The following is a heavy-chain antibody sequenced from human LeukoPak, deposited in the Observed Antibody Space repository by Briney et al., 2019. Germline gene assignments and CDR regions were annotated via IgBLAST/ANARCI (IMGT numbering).Heavy chain of an antibody. J-gene: IGHJ4*02. V-gene: IGHV3-53*01. CDR3: ARDYNGDYDY. CDR1: GFTVSSNY. D-gene: IGHD4-17*01. CDR2: IYSGGST. Sequence: AGGSLRLSCAASGFTVSSNYMSWVRQAPGKGLEWVSVIYSGGSTYYADSVKGRFTISRDNSKNTLYLQMNSLRAEDTAVYYCARDYNGDYDYWGQGTLVTVSS.